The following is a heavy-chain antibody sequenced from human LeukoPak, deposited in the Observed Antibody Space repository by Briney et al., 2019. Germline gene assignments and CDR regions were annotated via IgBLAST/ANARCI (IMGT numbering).Heavy chain of an antibody. J-gene: IGHJ4*02. Sequence: SETLSLACTVSGGSFSGYYCTWIRQPPGKGLEWIGEINHSGSANYNPSLKSRVTISLDTSKNQFSLKLSSVTAADTAVYYCARGQGTVTTHWGQGTLVTVSS. CDR2: INHSGSA. CDR3: ARGQGTVTTH. V-gene: IGHV4-34*01. D-gene: IGHD4-17*01. CDR1: GGSFSGYY.